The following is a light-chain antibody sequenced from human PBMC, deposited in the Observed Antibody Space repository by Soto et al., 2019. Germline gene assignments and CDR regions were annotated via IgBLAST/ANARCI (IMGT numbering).Light chain of an antibody. CDR2: DAS. J-gene: IGKJ5*01. CDR3: QQRSNWPIT. CDR1: QSVSSN. V-gene: IGKV3-11*01. Sequence: EIEMTQSPATLSVSPGERATLSCRASQSVSSNLAWYQQKPDQAPRLLIYDASTRATGIPARFSGSGSGTDFTLTIGSLEPEDFAIYYCQQRSNWPITFGQGTRLEIK.